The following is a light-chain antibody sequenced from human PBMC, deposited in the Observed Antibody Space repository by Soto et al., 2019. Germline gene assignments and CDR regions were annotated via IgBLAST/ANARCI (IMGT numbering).Light chain of an antibody. J-gene: IGKJ4*01. CDR2: GAS. CDR3: HEGTYRRP. V-gene: IGKV3D-15*01. CDR1: RSVSTN. Sequence: EIVMTQSPATLSVSPGERATLSFRASRSVSTNLAWYQQTPGQAPRLIIHGASRRAYGMPARFSGRGSGTDFTLTIRSLEPADSGVNYCHEGTYRRPFGGGTEV.